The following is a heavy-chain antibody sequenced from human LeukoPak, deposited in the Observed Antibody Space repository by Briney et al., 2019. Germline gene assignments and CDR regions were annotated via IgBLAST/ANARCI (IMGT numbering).Heavy chain of an antibody. CDR3: ARRVVTPAWYFDL. CDR1: GGSISSYY. D-gene: IGHD4-23*01. Sequence: PSETLSLTCTVSGGSISSYYWSWIRRPPGKGLEWIGYIYYSGSTNYNPSLKSRVTISVDTSKNQFSLKLSSVTAADTAVYYCARRVVTPAWYFDLWGRGTLVTVSS. CDR2: IYYSGST. J-gene: IGHJ2*01. V-gene: IGHV4-59*08.